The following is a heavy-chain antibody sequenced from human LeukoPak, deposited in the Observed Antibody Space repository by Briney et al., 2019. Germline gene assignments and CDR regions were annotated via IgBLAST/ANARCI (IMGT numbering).Heavy chain of an antibody. J-gene: IGHJ4*02. Sequence: GGSLRLSCAASGFTFSTYAMHWVRQAPGKGLEWVAVISYDGTDNYYADSVKGRFTISRDNSKNTLYLQMNSLRTEDTAVYYCARAALLYLPFNRPKHYEYWRQGNLVTVSS. V-gene: IGHV3-30*04. CDR1: GFTFSTYA. D-gene: IGHD2-8*01. CDR3: ARAALLYLPFNRPKHYEY. CDR2: ISYDGTDN.